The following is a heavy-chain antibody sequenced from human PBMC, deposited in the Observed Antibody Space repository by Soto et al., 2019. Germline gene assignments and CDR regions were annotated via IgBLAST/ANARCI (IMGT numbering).Heavy chain of an antibody. V-gene: IGHV5-51*01. CDR2: IYTGDYDA. CDR3: ARLGCSGGNCCPSDAFHD. CDR1: GYTFSSSW. Sequence: PGESMKISCKGSGYTFSSSWIGWVRPVPGKGLEWVGIIYTGDYDARYSPSFQGQVTISADKALTAAYMQWNSLRASDSGIYYWARLGCSGGNCCPSDAFHDWGQGTLVTVSS. D-gene: IGHD2-15*01. J-gene: IGHJ4*02.